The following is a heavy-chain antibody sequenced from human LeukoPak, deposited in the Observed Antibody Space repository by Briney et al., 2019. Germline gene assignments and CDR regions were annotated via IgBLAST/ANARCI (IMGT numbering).Heavy chain of an antibody. J-gene: IGHJ6*03. CDR1: GYTFTSYG. CDR2: IITYNGNT. D-gene: IGHD4-17*01. V-gene: IGHV1-18*01. Sequence: ASVKVSCKTAGYTFTSYGISWVRQAPGQGLEWMGCIITYNGNTYYSQKRQGRVTMTTDTSTSTAYMELRSLRSDDTAMYYCAKTTVTSEEYFYYYMDVWGKGTTVTVSS. CDR3: AKTTVTSEEYFYYYMDV.